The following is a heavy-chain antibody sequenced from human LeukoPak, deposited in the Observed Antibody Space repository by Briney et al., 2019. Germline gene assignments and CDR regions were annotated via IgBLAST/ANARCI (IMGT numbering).Heavy chain of an antibody. CDR1: GFTFSDYY. J-gene: IGHJ6*02. D-gene: IGHD2-15*01. Sequence: GGSPRLSCAASGFTFSDYYMSWIRQAPGKGLEWVSYISSSGSTTYYADSVKGRFTISRDNSKNTLYLQMNSLRAEDTAVYYCARIPVVVVAAPILYGMDVWGQGTTVTVSS. CDR3: ARIPVVVVAAPILYGMDV. CDR2: ISSSGSTT. V-gene: IGHV3-11*01.